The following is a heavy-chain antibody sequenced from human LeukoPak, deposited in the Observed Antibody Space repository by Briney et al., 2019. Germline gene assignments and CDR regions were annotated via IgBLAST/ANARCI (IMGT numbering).Heavy chain of an antibody. CDR3: ARDAYCGGDCYSGASDY. D-gene: IGHD2-21*02. Sequence: GSLRLSCAASGFTFDDYGMSWVRQAPGKGLEWVSGINWNGGSTGYADSVKGRFTISRDNAKNSLYLQMNSLRAEDTALYYCARDAYCGGDCYSGASDYWGQGTLVTVSS. V-gene: IGHV3-20*04. CDR1: GFTFDDYG. CDR2: INWNGGST. J-gene: IGHJ4*02.